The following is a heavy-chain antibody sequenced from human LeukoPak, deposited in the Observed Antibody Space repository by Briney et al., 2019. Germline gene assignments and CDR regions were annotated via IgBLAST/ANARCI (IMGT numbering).Heavy chain of an antibody. CDR1: GFTFSRYG. V-gene: IGHV3-30*03. CDR2: ISYDGTNR. J-gene: IGHJ3*02. D-gene: IGHD1-26*01. Sequence: GGSLRLSCAASGFTFSRYGLHWVREAPGKGLGWLAAISYDGTNRYYADSVKGRFTISRDNSKSTLYLQMNSLRAEDTALYYCARGGDIVGDIRSAFDIWGPGTLVTVSS. CDR3: ARGGDIVGDIRSAFDI.